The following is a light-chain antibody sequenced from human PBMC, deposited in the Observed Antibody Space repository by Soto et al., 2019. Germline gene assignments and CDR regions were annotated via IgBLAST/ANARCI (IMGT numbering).Light chain of an antibody. V-gene: IGKV1-39*01. CDR1: QSINNY. CDR3: RQTYTSPRT. J-gene: IGKJ4*01. CDR2: AAS. Sequence: DIQLTQSPSSLSAYVGDTVTITCRARQSINNYVNWYQQKPGKAPELLIYAASTLQTGVPSRFSGSRSGTDFTLTITNLQPEDSAAYHCRQTYTSPRTFGGGTKVEIK.